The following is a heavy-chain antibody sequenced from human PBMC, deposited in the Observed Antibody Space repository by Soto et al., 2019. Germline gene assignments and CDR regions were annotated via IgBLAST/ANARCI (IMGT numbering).Heavy chain of an antibody. CDR1: GYTFTSYG. Sequence: GASVKVSCKASGYTFTSYGISWVRQAPGQGLEWMGWISAYNGNTNYAQKLQGRVTMTTDTSTSTAYMELRSLRSDDTAVYYCARVRRGFLGKLSWFDPWGQGTLVTVSS. CDR2: ISAYNGNT. D-gene: IGHD3-3*01. V-gene: IGHV1-18*01. CDR3: ARVRRGFLGKLSWFDP. J-gene: IGHJ5*02.